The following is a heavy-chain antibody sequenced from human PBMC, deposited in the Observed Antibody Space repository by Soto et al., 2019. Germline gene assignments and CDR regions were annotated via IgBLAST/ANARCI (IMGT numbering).Heavy chain of an antibody. CDR2: LNIAGTI. J-gene: IGHJ2*01. CDR3: ARDRGEYTSSWFWYFSH. V-gene: IGHV4-4*07. CDR1: GASISSFN. Sequence: PSETVSFTXSVSGASISSFNWNWVRQPAGKGPEWVGRLNIAGTINYNPSLKSRITMSMDTSKNQISLHLRSVTAADTAIYYCARDRGEYTSSWFWYFSHWGHGTLVTVSS. D-gene: IGHD6-13*01.